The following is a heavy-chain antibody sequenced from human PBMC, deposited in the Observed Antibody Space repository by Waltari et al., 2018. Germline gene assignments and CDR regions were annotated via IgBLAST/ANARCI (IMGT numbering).Heavy chain of an antibody. CDR3: AREVAVAVHGIYYYYYMDV. Sequence: QVQLQESGPGLGKPSGTLSLTCPGSGGSISSYYWSWIRQPPGKGLEWIGYIYYSGSTNYNPSLKSRVTISVDTSKNQFSLKLSSVTAADTAVYYCAREVAVAVHGIYYYYYMDVWGKGTTVTVSS. CDR1: GGSISSYY. V-gene: IGHV4-59*01. CDR2: IYYSGST. J-gene: IGHJ6*03. D-gene: IGHD6-19*01.